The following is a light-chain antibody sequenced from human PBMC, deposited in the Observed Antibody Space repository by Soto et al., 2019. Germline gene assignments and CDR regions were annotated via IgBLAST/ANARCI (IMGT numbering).Light chain of an antibody. CDR1: SSNIGSTYH. CDR2: ANN. V-gene: IGLV1-40*01. CDR3: QSYDSSLNARV. Sequence: QSVLTQPPSVSEAPGQRVTISCTGSSSNIGSTYHVHWYQQLPGKAPNLLIFANNNRPSGVPDRFSGSKSGTSASLAITGLQAEDEADYYCQSYDSSLNARVFGGGTKLTVL. J-gene: IGLJ3*02.